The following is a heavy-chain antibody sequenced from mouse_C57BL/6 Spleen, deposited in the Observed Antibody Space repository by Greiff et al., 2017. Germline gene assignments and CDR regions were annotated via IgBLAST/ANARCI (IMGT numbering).Heavy chain of an antibody. CDR3: ARAAYDYGYAMDY. V-gene: IGHV5-16*01. Sequence: EVMLVESEGGLVQPGSSMKLSCTASGFTFSDYYMAWVRQVPEKGLEWVANINYDGSSTYYLDSLKSRFIISRDTAKNMLYLQMSSLTSEDTATYYCARAAYDYGYAMDYWGQGTSVTVSS. CDR2: INYDGSST. J-gene: IGHJ4*01. D-gene: IGHD2-4*01. CDR1: GFTFSDYY.